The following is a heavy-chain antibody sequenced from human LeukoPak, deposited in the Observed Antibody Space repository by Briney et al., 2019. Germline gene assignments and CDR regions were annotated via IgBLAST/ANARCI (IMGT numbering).Heavy chain of an antibody. J-gene: IGHJ5*02. D-gene: IGHD3-22*01. Sequence: PGGSLRLSCAASGFTFSSYEMNWVRQATGKGLECVSYISSSGSTIYYADSVKGRFTISRDNSKNTLYLQMNSLRAEDTAVYYCAGLVVVNNWFDPWGQGTLVTVSS. CDR1: GFTFSSYE. CDR3: AGLVVVNNWFDP. V-gene: IGHV3-48*03. CDR2: ISSSGSTI.